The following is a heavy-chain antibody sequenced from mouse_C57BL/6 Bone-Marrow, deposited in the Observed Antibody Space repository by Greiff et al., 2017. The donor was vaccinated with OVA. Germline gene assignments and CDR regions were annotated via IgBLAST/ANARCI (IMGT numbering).Heavy chain of an antibody. J-gene: IGHJ2*01. V-gene: IGHV1-81*01. CDR3: ARLTLYYFDY. D-gene: IGHD2-13*01. CDR1: GYTFTSYG. CDR2: IYPRSGNT. Sequence: VQLKESGAELARPGASVKLSCKASGYTFTSYGISWVKQRTGQGLEWIGEIYPRSGNTYYNEKFKGQATLTADKSSSTAYMELRSLTSEDSAVYFCARLTLYYFDYWGQGTTLTVSS.